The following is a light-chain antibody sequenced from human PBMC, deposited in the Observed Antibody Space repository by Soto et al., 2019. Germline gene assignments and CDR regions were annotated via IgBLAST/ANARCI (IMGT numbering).Light chain of an antibody. V-gene: IGKV3-15*01. Sequence: EIVMTQSPATLSVSPGERATLSCRASQSVSNNLAWYQQKPGQAPRLLIYGASTRATGIPARFSGSGSGTEFTLTVSSLQSEDFALYYCQQYNTWPRTFGQRTKVEIK. J-gene: IGKJ1*01. CDR2: GAS. CDR1: QSVSNN. CDR3: QQYNTWPRT.